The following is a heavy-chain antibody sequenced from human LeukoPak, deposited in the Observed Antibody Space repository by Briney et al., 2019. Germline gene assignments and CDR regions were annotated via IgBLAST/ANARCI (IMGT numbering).Heavy chain of an antibody. J-gene: IGHJ5*02. CDR3: ARGTIAVAGFDP. CDR1: GYTFTSYG. V-gene: IGHV1-8*02. CDR2: MNPNSGNT. Sequence: ASVKVSCKASGYTFTSYGISWVRQAPGQGLEWMGWMNPNSGNTGYAQKFQGRVTMTRNTPISTAYMELSSLRSEDTAVYYCARGTIAVAGFDPWGQGTLVTVSS. D-gene: IGHD6-19*01.